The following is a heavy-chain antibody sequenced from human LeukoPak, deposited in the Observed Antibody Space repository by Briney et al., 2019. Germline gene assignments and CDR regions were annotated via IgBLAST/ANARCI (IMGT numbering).Heavy chain of an antibody. CDR3: ARWEVRLNAFEM. Sequence: PSETLSLTCTVSGYSISSGYYWGWIRQPPGKGLEWIGSIYHSGSTYYNPSLKSRVTTSVDTSKDQFSLSLSSVTAADTAVYYCARWEVRLNAFEMWGQGTMVTVSS. D-gene: IGHD3-10*01. CDR1: GYSISSGYY. V-gene: IGHV4-38-2*02. J-gene: IGHJ3*02. CDR2: IYHSGST.